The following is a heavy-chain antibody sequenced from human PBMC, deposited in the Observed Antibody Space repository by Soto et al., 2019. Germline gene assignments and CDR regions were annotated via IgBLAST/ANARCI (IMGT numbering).Heavy chain of an antibody. CDR2: INHSGST. CDR3: ARVSDYDSSGSYFDY. V-gene: IGHV4-34*01. CDR1: GGSFSGYY. J-gene: IGHJ4*02. D-gene: IGHD3-22*01. Sequence: PSETLSLTCAVYGGSFSGYYWSWIRQPPGKGLEWIGEINHSGSTNYNPSLKSRVTISVDTSKNQFSLKLSSVTAADTAVYYCARVSDYDSSGSYFDYWGQGTLVVFSS.